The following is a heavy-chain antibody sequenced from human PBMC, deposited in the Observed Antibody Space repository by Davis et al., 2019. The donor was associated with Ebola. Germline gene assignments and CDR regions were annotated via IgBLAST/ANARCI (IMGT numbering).Heavy chain of an antibody. J-gene: IGHJ4*02. CDR1: GFTFSSYW. Sequence: GGSLRLSCAASGFTFSSYWMHWVRQAPGKGLEWVSAVTSSGGGTYYADSVKGRFTISRDNSKNTLYLQMNSLRAEDTAVYYCATTPQYSSGQNKPFDYWGQGTLVTVSS. CDR3: ATTPQYSSGQNKPFDY. D-gene: IGHD6-19*01. V-gene: IGHV3-23*01. CDR2: VTSSGGGT.